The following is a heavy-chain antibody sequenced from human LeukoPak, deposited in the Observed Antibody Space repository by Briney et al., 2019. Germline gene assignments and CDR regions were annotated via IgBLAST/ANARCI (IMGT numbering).Heavy chain of an antibody. CDR3: AREDSGSYFFDY. D-gene: IGHD1-26*01. CDR1: GGSFSGYY. V-gene: IGHV4-34*01. Sequence: SETLSLTCAAYGGSFSGYYWSWIRQPPGKGLEWIGEINHSGSTNYNPSLKSRVTISVDTSKNQFSLKLSSVTAADTAVYYCAREDSGSYFFDYWGQGTLVTVSS. CDR2: INHSGST. J-gene: IGHJ4*02.